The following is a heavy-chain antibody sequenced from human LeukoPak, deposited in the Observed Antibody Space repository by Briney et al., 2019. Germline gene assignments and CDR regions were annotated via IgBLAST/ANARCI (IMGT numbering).Heavy chain of an antibody. CDR1: GGSISSSSYY. CDR3: ARDSGRYFDWFDY. Sequence: PSETLSLTCTVSGGSISSSSYYWGWIRQPPGKGLEWIGSIYYSGSTYYNPSLKSRVTVSVDTSKNQFSLKLSSVTAADTAVYYCARDSGRYFDWFDYWGQGTLVTVSS. V-gene: IGHV4-39*07. CDR2: IYYSGST. J-gene: IGHJ4*02. D-gene: IGHD3-9*01.